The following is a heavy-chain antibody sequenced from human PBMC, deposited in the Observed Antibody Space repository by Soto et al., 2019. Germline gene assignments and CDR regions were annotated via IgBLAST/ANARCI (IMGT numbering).Heavy chain of an antibody. CDR1: GGSISSNTYY. CDR3: ARLTPAPTSGYSRYYFDY. J-gene: IGHJ4*02. CDR2: IYYIGST. D-gene: IGHD3-3*01. V-gene: IGHV4-39*01. Sequence: SETLSLTCTVSGGSISSNTYYWGWIRQPPGKGLEWIGNIYYIGSTYYDPSLKSRVTISVDTSKNQFSLELSSVTAADTAVYYCARLTPAPTSGYSRYYFDYWGQGTLVTVSS.